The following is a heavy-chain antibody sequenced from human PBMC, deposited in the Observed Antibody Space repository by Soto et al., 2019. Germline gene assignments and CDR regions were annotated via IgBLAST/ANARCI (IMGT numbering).Heavy chain of an antibody. J-gene: IGHJ5*02. CDR1: GGSISSYY. CDR3: ARHPAGHYCSSTSCYYWFDP. V-gene: IGHV4-59*08. D-gene: IGHD2-2*01. CDR2: IYYSGST. Sequence: SETLSLTCTVSGGSISSYYWSWIRQPPGKGLEWIGYIYYSGSTNYNPSLKSRVTISVDTSKNQFSLKLSSVTAADTAVYYCARHPAGHYCSSTSCYYWFDPWGQGTLVTVSS.